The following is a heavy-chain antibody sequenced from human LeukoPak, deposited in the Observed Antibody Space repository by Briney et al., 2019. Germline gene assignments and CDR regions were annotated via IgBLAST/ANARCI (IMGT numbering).Heavy chain of an antibody. V-gene: IGHV4-39*01. CDR1: GGSISSSSYY. D-gene: IGHD1-1*01. J-gene: IGHJ5*02. Sequence: SETLPLTCTVSGGSISSSSYYWGWIRQLPGKGLDWLVSIYYSGITYNNPSLKSRVTISVDTSKNQFSLKLSSVTAADTAVYYCARRVSERRPNWFDPGSQGTLVTVP. CDR3: ARRVSERRPNWFDP. CDR2: IYYSGIT.